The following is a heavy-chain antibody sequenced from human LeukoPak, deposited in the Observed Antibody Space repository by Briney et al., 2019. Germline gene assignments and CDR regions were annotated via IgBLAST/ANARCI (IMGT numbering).Heavy chain of an antibody. V-gene: IGHV3-7*01. Sequence: GGSLRLSCAVSGFTCSSCWMNWVRQAPGKGLEWVATINEDGTAKFYVDSVKGRFTIFRDNTRSSLDLQMNSLTVEDTAMYYCEAPATAWGQGTLVTVSS. CDR2: INEDGTAK. CDR1: GFTCSSCW. CDR3: EAPATA. J-gene: IGHJ5*02.